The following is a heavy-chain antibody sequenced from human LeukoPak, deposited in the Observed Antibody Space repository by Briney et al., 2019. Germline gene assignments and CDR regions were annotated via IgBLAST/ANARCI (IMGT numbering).Heavy chain of an antibody. CDR2: MNPSSGNT. CDR3: ARGRYVRNWFDP. J-gene: IGHJ5*02. D-gene: IGHD3-16*01. CDR1: GYTFTSYD. V-gene: IGHV1-8*01. Sequence: ASVKVSCKASGYTFTSYDINWVRQATGQGLEWMGWMNPSSGNTGYAQKFQGRVTMTRNTSISTAYMELSSLRSEDTAVYYCARGRYVRNWFDPWGQGTLVTVSS.